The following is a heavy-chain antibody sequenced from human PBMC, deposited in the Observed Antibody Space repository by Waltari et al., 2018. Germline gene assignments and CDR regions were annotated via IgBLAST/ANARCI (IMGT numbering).Heavy chain of an antibody. CDR3: ARKGGRGYPYGPFYYDN. J-gene: IGHJ4*02. D-gene: IGHD5-18*01. CDR2: INIGGGYI. CDR1: GFRFGDYW. V-gene: IGHV3-74*01. Sequence: EVQLVESGGGLVQAGGSLRLSSAASGFRFGDYWMHWVRQAPGKGLEWVSRINIGGGYISYTDAVKGRFTISRDNAKNTLFLQLNSLRVEDTAVYYCARKGGRGYPYGPFYYDNWGQGTLVTVSP.